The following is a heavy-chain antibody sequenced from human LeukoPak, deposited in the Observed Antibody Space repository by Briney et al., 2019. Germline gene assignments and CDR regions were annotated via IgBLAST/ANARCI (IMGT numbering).Heavy chain of an antibody. CDR2: IIPIFGTA. D-gene: IGHD3-16*02. CDR1: GGTFSSYA. J-gene: IGHJ6*03. V-gene: IGHV1-69*05. CDR3: ARGPSSLAYYYYMDV. Sequence: ASVKVSCKASGGTFSSYANSWVRQAPGQGLEWMGGIIPIFGTANYAQKFQGRVTITTDESTSTAYMELSSLRSEDTAVYYCARGPSSLAYYYYMDVWGKGTTVTVSS.